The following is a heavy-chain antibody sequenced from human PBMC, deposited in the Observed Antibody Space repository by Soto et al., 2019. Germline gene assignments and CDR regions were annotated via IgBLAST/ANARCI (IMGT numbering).Heavy chain of an antibody. CDR1: GFTFSSYW. Sequence: GGSLRLSCAASGFTFSSYWMSWVRQAPGKGLEWVANIKQDGSEKYYVDSVKGRFTISRDNAKNSLYLQMNSLRAEDTAVYYCARAYIVVVPAAPLGWFDPWGQGTLVTVSS. CDR2: IKQDGSEK. V-gene: IGHV3-7*01. CDR3: ARAYIVVVPAAPLGWFDP. D-gene: IGHD2-2*01. J-gene: IGHJ5*02.